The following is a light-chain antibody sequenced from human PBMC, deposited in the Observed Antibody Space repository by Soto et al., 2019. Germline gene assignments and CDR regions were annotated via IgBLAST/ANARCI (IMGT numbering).Light chain of an antibody. Sequence: QSALTQPASVSGSPGQSITISCTGISSDGDDYKDVSWYQQHPGKAPKLMIYEVTYRPSGVSNRFSGSKSGNTPSLTISGLQAEDEDDYYCSSYTSTSTVFGTGTKLTVL. V-gene: IGLV2-14*01. CDR1: SSDGDDYKD. CDR2: EVT. J-gene: IGLJ1*01. CDR3: SSYTSTSTV.